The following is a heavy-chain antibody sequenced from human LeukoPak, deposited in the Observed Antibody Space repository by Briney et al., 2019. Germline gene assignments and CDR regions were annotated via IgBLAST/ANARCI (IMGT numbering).Heavy chain of an antibody. Sequence: SVKVSCKASRFTFTSSAVQWVRQARGQRLEWIGWIVVGSGNTNYAQKFQERVTITRDMSTSTAYMELSSLRSEDTAVYYCARGYYDFWSGYYLTCGFDYWGQGTLVTVSS. J-gene: IGHJ4*02. V-gene: IGHV1-58*01. CDR2: IVVGSGNT. CDR1: RFTFTSSA. CDR3: ARGYYDFWSGYYLTCGFDY. D-gene: IGHD3-3*01.